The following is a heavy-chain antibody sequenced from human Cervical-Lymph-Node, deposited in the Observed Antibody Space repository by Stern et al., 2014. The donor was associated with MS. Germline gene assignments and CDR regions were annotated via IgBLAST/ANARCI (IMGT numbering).Heavy chain of an antibody. CDR2: ISYGGSNK. CDR3: ARANYDFWSGYPDFHYYGMDV. J-gene: IGHJ6*02. V-gene: IGHV3-30-3*01. CDR1: GFTFSSYA. D-gene: IGHD3-3*01. Sequence: VQLVESGGGVVQPGRSLRLYCAASGFTFSSYAMHWVRQAPGKGLEWVAVISYGGSNKYYADSVKGRFTISRDNSKNTLYLQMNSLRAEDTAVYYCARANYDFWSGYPDFHYYGMDVWGQGTTVTVSS.